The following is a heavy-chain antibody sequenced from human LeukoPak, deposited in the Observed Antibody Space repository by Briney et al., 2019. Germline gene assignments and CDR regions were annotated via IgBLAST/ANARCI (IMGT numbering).Heavy chain of an antibody. CDR3: AKDSNNVLLWFGELLPNNYYYYYMDV. J-gene: IGHJ6*03. V-gene: IGHV3-30*02. D-gene: IGHD3-10*01. CDR2: IRYDGSNK. CDR1: GFSFSSSG. Sequence: GGSLRLSCAASGFSFSSSGMHWVRQAPGKGLEWVAFIRYDGSNKYYADSVKGRFTISRDNSKNTLYLQMNSLRAEDTAVHYCAKDSNNVLLWFGELLPNNYYYYYMDVWGKGTTVTISS.